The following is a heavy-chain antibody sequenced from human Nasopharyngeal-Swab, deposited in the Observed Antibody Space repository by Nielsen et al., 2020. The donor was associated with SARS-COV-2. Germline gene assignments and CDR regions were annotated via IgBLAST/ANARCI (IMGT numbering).Heavy chain of an antibody. V-gene: IGHV4-39*07. CDR3: ARVEGGSPTPYYYYYYGMDV. CDR1: GGSISSSSYY. J-gene: IGHJ6*02. D-gene: IGHD6-25*01. Sequence: SETLSLTCTVSGGSISSSSYYWSWIRQPPGKGLEWIGEINHSGSTNYNPSLKSRVTISVDTSKNQFSLKLSSVTAADTAVYYCARVEGGSPTPYYYYYYGMDVWGQGTTVTVSS. CDR2: INHSGST.